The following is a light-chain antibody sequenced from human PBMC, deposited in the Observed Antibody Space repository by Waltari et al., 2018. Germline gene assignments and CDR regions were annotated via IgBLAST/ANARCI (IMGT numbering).Light chain of an antibody. CDR3: YSATDNNLRV. V-gene: IGLV3-27*01. J-gene: IGLJ3*02. CDR2: QDT. CDR1: QLGNKY. Sequence: SYELTPPPSVSVSPGQTASITCSGDQLGNKYVSWYQQKPGQSPVLIIYQDTKRPSGIPERLSGSSSGSTVTLTISGAQVEDEGDYYCYSATDNNLRVFGGGTKLTVL.